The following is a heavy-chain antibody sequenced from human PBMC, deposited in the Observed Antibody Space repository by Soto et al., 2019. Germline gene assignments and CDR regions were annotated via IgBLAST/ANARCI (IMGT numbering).Heavy chain of an antibody. CDR3: ARVGSSSWMYFDY. V-gene: IGHV4-59*01. D-gene: IGHD6-13*01. CDR1: GDSIITYY. Sequence: PSETLSLTCTVSGDSIITYYWSWIRQPPGKGLEWIGYIYYSGSTNYNPSLKSRVTISVDTSKNQFSLKLSSVTAADTAVYYCARVGSSSWMYFDYWGQGTLVTVSS. J-gene: IGHJ4*02. CDR2: IYYSGST.